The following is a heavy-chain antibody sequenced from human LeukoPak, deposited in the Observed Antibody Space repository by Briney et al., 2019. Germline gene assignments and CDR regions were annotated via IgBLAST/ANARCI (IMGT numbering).Heavy chain of an antibody. J-gene: IGHJ4*02. V-gene: IGHV1-69*04. D-gene: IGHD2-15*01. Sequence: SVKVSCKASGGTFSSYAISWVRQAPGQGLEWMGRIIPMLGIANYAQKLQGGVTITADKFTGTACMELSGLRYEGTAVYYCASGRVAVAAYSFDYWGQGTLVTVSS. CDR2: IIPMLGIA. CDR1: GGTFSSYA. CDR3: ASGRVAVAAYSFDY.